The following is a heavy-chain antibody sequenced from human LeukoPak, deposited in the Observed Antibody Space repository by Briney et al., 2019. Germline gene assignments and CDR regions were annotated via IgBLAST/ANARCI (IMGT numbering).Heavy chain of an antibody. D-gene: IGHD4-17*01. J-gene: IGHJ4*02. CDR2: VAYSGSA. V-gene: IGHV4-4*07. CDR3: AREGRTGDYEGY. CDR1: GGSLNYYY. Sequence: SETLSLTCSVSGGSLNYYYWSWLRQPAGKGLEWIGRVAYSGSANYNPSLWSRATMSVDKTKNQFSLTPTAVTAADTAVYYCAREGRTGDYEGYWGPGILVTVSS.